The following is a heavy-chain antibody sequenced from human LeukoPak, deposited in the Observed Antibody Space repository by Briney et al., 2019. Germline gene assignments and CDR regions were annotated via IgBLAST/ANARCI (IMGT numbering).Heavy chain of an antibody. CDR1: GGSISSSSCY. V-gene: IGHV4-39*01. J-gene: IGHJ4*02. Sequence: SETLSLTCTVSGGSISSSSCYWGWFRQPPGKGLDWIGSIYYSGSTYYDPSLKSRVTISVDTSKNQFSLKLSSVTAADTAVFYCTRLGRDGSGGYYYDYWGQGTLITVSS. D-gene: IGHD3-22*01. CDR3: TRLGRDGSGGYYYDY. CDR2: IYYSGST.